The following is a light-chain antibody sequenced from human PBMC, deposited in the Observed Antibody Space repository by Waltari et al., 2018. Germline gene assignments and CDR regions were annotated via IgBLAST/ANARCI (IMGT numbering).Light chain of an antibody. CDR1: TSNIGGND. CDR3: ATWDDSRSGV. CDR2: KNN. Sequence: QSVLTQPPSASGSPGQTITISCSGSTSNIGGNDVYWYQHLPGTAPKLLIYKNNRRPSGVSELFSGSKSVTSASLAISGLRSEDEAYYYCATWDDSRSGVFGGGTKLTVL. J-gene: IGLJ3*02. V-gene: IGLV1-47*01.